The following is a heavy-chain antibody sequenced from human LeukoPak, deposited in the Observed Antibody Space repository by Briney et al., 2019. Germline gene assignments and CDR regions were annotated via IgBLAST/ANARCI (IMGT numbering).Heavy chain of an antibody. CDR3: ARGTRPPPLEVRGVISLYYFDY. D-gene: IGHD3-10*01. CDR2: ISSSSSTI. Sequence: GGSLRLSCAASGFTFSSYSMNWVRQAPGKGLEWVSYISSSSSTIYYADSVKGRFTISRDNAKNSLYLQMNSLRAEDTAVYYCARGTRPPPLEVRGVISLYYFDYWGQGTLVTVSS. J-gene: IGHJ4*02. CDR1: GFTFSSYS. V-gene: IGHV3-48*01.